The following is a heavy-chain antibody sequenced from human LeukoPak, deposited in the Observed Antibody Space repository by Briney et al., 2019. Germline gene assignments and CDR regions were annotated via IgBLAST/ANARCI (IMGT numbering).Heavy chain of an antibody. CDR2: LSGGGDKS. V-gene: IGHV3-23*01. D-gene: IGHD1-26*01. CDR3: AREGGSYGMDV. CDR1: GFTFFDYA. Sequence: GGSLRLSCAASGFTFFDYAMTWVRQAPGKGLEWVSALSGGGDKSFYADSVKGRFTISRDNSKNMLFLQMNSLRADDTAVYFCAREGGSYGMDVWGQGTTVTVSS. J-gene: IGHJ6*02.